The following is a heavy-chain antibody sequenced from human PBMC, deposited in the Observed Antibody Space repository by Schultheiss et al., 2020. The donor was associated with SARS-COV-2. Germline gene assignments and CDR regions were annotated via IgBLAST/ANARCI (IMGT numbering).Heavy chain of an antibody. CDR3: AREAGYCSSTSCYRYYYMDV. D-gene: IGHD2-2*02. J-gene: IGHJ6*03. CDR1: GFTFSSYE. CDR2: LYSSDHA. Sequence: GGSLRLSCAASGFTFSSYEMNWVRQAPGKGLEWVSILYSSDHAFYGDSVKGRFSLSRDNSKNTLYLQMNSLRAEDTAVYYCAREAGYCSSTSCYRYYYMDVWGKGTTVTVSS. V-gene: IGHV3-66*01.